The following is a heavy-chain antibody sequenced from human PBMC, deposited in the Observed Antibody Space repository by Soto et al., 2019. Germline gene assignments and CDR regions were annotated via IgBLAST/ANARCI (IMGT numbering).Heavy chain of an antibody. CDR2: INHSGST. CDR1: GGCVWGYY. CDR3: ARGYCSGGSCYLYYYYYMDV. V-gene: IGHV4-34*01. J-gene: IGHJ6*03. Sequence: ASETLSLSCAFFGGCVWGYYGVLIRQPTGKGLEWIGEINHSGSTNYNPSLKSRVTISVDTSKNQFSLKLSSVTAADTAAYYCARGYCSGGSCYLYYYYYMDVWGKGTTVTVSS. D-gene: IGHD2-15*01.